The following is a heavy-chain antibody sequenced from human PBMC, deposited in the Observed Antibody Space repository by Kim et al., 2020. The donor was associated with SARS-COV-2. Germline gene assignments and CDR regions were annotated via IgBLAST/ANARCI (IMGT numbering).Heavy chain of an antibody. D-gene: IGHD4-4*01. J-gene: IGHJ4*02. CDR2: I. CDR3: ARGPNYSPFDY. V-gene: IGHV3-48*03. Sequence: IYDPDSVGRRFTSHRDNDKNSLYLQMNSLRAEDTAVYYCARGPNYSPFDYWGQGTLVTVSS.